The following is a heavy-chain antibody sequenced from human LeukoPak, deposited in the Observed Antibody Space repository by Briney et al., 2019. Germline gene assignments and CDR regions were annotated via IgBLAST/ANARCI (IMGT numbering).Heavy chain of an antibody. Sequence: GGSLRLSCAASGFTVSSNYMSWVRQAPGKGLEWVSTISGSGDSTYYADSVKGRFTISRDNSKDTLYLQMSSVRAEDTAVYYCARDRVVGATSYFDYWGQGTLVTVSS. CDR2: ISGSGDST. J-gene: IGHJ4*02. V-gene: IGHV3-23*01. CDR3: ARDRVVGATSYFDY. CDR1: GFTVSSNY. D-gene: IGHD1-26*01.